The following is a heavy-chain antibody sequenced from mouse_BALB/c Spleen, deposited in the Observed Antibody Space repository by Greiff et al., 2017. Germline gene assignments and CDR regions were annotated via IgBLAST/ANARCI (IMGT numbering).Heavy chain of an antibody. Sequence: VQLQQSGAELVRSGASVKLSCTASGFNIKDYYMHWVKQRPEQGLEWIGWIDPENGNTIYDPKFQGKASITADTSSNTAYMQLSSLTSEDSAVYYCARCYYGSSPWFAYWGQGTLVTVSA. J-gene: IGHJ3*01. CDR3: ARCYYGSSPWFAY. CDR2: IDPENGNT. D-gene: IGHD1-1*01. CDR1: GFNIKDYY. V-gene: IGHV14-1*02.